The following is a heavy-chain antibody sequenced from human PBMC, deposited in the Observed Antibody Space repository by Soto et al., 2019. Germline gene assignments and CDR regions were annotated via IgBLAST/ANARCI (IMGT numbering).Heavy chain of an antibody. D-gene: IGHD3-10*01. V-gene: IGHV3-23*01. CDR2: ISGSGGST. J-gene: IGHJ3*02. CDR1: GFTFSSYA. CDR3: AKHGGSGSYSPDAFDI. Sequence: EVQLLESGGGLVQPGGSLRLSCAASGFTFSSYAMSWVRQAPGKGLEWVSAISGSGGSTYYADSVKGRFTISRDNSKNTQYLQMNSLRAEDTAVYYCAKHGGSGSYSPDAFDIWGQGTMVTVSS.